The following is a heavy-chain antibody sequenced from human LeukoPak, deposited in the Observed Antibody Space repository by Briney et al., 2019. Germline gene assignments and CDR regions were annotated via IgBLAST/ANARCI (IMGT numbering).Heavy chain of an antibody. D-gene: IGHD5-24*01. V-gene: IGHV3-21*01. CDR2: ISSGSSYI. CDR3: AKCRDGYNMDAFDI. Sequence: GGSLRLSCAASGFTFSSYSMNWVRQAPGKGLEWVSSISSGSSYIYYADSVKGRFTISRDNAKNSLYLQMNSLRAEDTAVYYCAKCRDGYNMDAFDIWGQGTMVTVSS. J-gene: IGHJ3*02. CDR1: GFTFSSYS.